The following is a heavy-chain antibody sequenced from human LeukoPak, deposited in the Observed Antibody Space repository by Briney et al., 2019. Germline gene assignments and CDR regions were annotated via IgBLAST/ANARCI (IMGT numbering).Heavy chain of an antibody. CDR3: ARGRVRGVMYYYYMDV. J-gene: IGHJ6*03. CDR1: GYTFTSYG. Sequence: ASVKVSCKASGYTFTSYGISWVRQAPGQGLEWMGWINPNSGGTNYAQKFQGRVTMTRDTSISTAYMELSRLRSDDTAVYYCARGRVRGVMYYYYMDVWGKGTTVTVSS. CDR2: INPNSGGT. V-gene: IGHV1-2*02. D-gene: IGHD3-10*01.